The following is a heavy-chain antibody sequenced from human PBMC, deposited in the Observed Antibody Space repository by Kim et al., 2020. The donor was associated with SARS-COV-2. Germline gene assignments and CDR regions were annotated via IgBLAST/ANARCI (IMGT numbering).Heavy chain of an antibody. J-gene: IGHJ4*02. Sequence: GGSLRLSCAASGFTFSDYYMSWIRQAPGKGLEWVSYISGSGRTINYADSVKGRFTISRDNAKNSLFLQMNSLRAEDTAVYYCARDFEESENYPGWGICDYWGQGTMVTVSS. V-gene: IGHV3-11*01. CDR1: GFTFSDYY. CDR2: ISGSGRTI. CDR3: ARDFEESENYPGWGICDY. D-gene: IGHD3-3*02.